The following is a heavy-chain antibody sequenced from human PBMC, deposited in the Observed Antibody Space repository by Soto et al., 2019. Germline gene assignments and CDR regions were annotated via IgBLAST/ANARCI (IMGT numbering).Heavy chain of an antibody. Sequence: QAQLVQSGAEVRRPGASVKVSCKTSGYTFAAYYLHWVRQAPGQGLEWMGFIFPNSVGSTTSAPKFEGRVTMTGDSSLSTASLEWGGLTSGDTGFYYCGKAEGAIFAPWGKGPLVSFS. D-gene: IGHD3-16*01. CDR2: IFPNSVGST. CDR3: GKAEGAIFAP. V-gene: IGHV1-2*02. CDR1: GYTFAAYY. J-gene: IGHJ5*01.